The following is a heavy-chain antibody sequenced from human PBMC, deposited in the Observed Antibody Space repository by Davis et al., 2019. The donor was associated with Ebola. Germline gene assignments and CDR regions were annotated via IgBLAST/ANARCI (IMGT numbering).Heavy chain of an antibody. CDR3: ARGGLFAEAALDY. CDR2: IYYSGST. J-gene: IGHJ4*02. CDR1: GGSISSYY. V-gene: IGHV4-59*12. Sequence: MPSETLSLTCTVSGGSISSYYWSWIRQPPGKGLEWIGYIYYSGSTNYNPPLKSRVTISVDTSKNQFSLKLSSVTAADTAVYYCARGGLFAEAALDYWGQGTLVTVSS. D-gene: IGHD3-3*01.